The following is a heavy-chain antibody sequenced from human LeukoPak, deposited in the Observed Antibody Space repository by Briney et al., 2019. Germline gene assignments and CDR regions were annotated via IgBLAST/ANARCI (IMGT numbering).Heavy chain of an antibody. D-gene: IGHD3-10*01. J-gene: IGHJ6*02. CDR3: AKKGESPDYYYMDV. Sequence: GGSLRLSCAASGFIFSSYEMNWVRQAPGKGLEWVSGISGSGGRTYYADSVKGRFTISRDNSKNTVHVQMNSLRAEDTAVYYCAKKGESPDYYYMDVWGQGTTVTVSS. V-gene: IGHV3-23*01. CDR1: GFIFSSYE. CDR2: ISGSGGRT.